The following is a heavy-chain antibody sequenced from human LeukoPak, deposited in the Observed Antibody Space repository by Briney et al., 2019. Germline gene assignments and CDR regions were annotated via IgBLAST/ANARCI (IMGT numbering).Heavy chain of an antibody. CDR1: GFTFSNYN. Sequence: GGSLRLSCAASGFTFSNYNMNWVRQAPGKGLEWVSYISSSSSTISYADSVKGRFTISRDGAKNSLYLQMNSLRAEDTAVYYCARAERLDTMVRGVYYYFYYMDVWGKGTTVTVSS. CDR3: ARAERLDTMVRGVYYYFYYMDV. CDR2: ISSSSSTI. J-gene: IGHJ6*03. D-gene: IGHD3-10*01. V-gene: IGHV3-48*01.